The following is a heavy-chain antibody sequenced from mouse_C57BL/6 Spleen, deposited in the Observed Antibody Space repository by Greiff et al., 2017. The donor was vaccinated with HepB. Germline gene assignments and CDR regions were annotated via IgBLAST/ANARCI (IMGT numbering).Heavy chain of an antibody. CDR1: GYTFTDYY. Sequence: EVQLQQSGPELVKPGASVKISCKASGYTFTDYYMNWVKQSHGKSLEWIGDINPNNGGTSYNQKFKGKATLTVDKSSSTAYMALRSLTSEDSAVYYCARNHDGYLNYWGQGTTLTVSS. CDR3: ARNHDGYLNY. J-gene: IGHJ2*01. V-gene: IGHV1-26*01. CDR2: INPNNGGT. D-gene: IGHD2-3*01.